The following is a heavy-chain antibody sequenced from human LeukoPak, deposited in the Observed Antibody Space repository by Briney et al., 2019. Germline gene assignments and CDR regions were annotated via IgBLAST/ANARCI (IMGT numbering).Heavy chain of an antibody. D-gene: IGHD3-9*01. CDR3: ARGGGPAYYDILTGPIDY. V-gene: IGHV3-48*04. CDR1: GFTFISYS. J-gene: IGHJ4*02. CDR2: ISSSSSTI. Sequence: GGSLRLSCAASGFTFISYSMNWVRQAPGKGLEWVSYISSSSSTIYYADSVKGRFTISRDNAKNSLYLQMNSLRAEDTAVYYCARGGGPAYYDILTGPIDYWGQGTLVTVSS.